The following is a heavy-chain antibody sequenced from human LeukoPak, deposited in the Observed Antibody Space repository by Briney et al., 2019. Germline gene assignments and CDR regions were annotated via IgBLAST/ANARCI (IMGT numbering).Heavy chain of an antibody. CDR2: INPSGGST. D-gene: IGHD2-2*01. CDR1: GYTFTIYY. V-gene: IGHV1-46*01. Sequence: ASVKVSCKASGYTFTIYYIHWVRQAPGQGLEWMGLINPSGGSTNYAQKFQGRVTMTRDTSTSTVYMELSSLRSEDTAVYYCAREALVVVPAAVLAIFDYWGQGTLVTVSS. CDR3: AREALVVVPAAVLAIFDY. J-gene: IGHJ4*02.